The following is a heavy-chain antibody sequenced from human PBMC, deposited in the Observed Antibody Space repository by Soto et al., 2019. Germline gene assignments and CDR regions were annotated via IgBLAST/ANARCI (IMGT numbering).Heavy chain of an antibody. D-gene: IGHD4-17*01. V-gene: IGHV3-30-3*01. Sequence: CLKISCAASGFTFSTYTLHGVRKAPGKGLEWVAVISFDESSKFYADSVKGRFTISRDNSKNTLYLQMNSLRAEDTAVYYCARDFSTTAPFDYWGQGPLVTSPQ. CDR1: GFTFSTYT. CDR3: ARDFSTTAPFDY. CDR2: ISFDESSK. J-gene: IGHJ4*02.